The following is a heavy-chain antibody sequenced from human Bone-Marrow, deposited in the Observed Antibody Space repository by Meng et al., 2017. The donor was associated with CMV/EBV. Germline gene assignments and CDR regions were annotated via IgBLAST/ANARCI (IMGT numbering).Heavy chain of an antibody. V-gene: IGHV4-59*01. D-gene: IGHD1-26*01. CDR3: VSVYSGRLYYDI. Sequence: SETLSLTCTVSGGSISNYYWSWIRQPTGKGLEWVGYISNSGNTNYNPSLRRRVTISVDTSKSQFSLKLNSVTAADTALYYSVSVYSGRLYYDIWGQGTMVTVSS. CDR1: GGSISNYY. J-gene: IGHJ3*02. CDR2: ISNSGNT.